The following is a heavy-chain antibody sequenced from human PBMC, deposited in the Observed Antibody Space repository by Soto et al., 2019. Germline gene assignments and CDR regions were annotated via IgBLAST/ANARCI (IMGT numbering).Heavy chain of an antibody. CDR3: ARDKSEVQWSCMDV. V-gene: IGHV3-48*04. D-gene: IGHD2-15*01. CDR2: ISSSSSPI. Sequence: PGGSLRLSCAASGFTFSSYAMNWVRQAPGKGLEWVSYISSSSSPINYADSVKGRFTISRDNAKNSLYLQMNSLRAEDTAVYYCARDKSEVQWSCMDVWGQGTTVTVSS. CDR1: GFTFSSYA. J-gene: IGHJ6*02.